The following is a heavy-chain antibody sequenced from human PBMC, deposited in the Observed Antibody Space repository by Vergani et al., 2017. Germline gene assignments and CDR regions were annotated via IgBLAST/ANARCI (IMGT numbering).Heavy chain of an antibody. J-gene: IGHJ4*02. CDR1: GGSISSYY. CDR2: IYYSGST. Sequence: QVQLQESGPGLVKPSETLSLTCTVSGGSISSYYWSWIRQPPGKGLEWIGYIYYSGSTNYNPSLKSRVTISVDTSKNQFSLKLSSVTAADTAVYYCARDPGRWLQPRYYFDYWGQGTLVTVSS. V-gene: IGHV4-59*01. CDR3: ARDPGRWLQPRYYFDY. D-gene: IGHD5-24*01.